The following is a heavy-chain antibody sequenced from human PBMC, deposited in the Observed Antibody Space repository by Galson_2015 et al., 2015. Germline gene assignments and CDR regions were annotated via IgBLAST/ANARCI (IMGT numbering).Heavy chain of an antibody. V-gene: IGHV4-4*08. CDR1: GGSFSNYY. Sequence: ETLSLTCSVSGGSFSNYYWSWIRQPPGKGLEWLGHISNSGTSNYNPSLKSRAPISFDTSQNQFFLKLSSVTAADTAVYFCAGFYGSGSHTWFDPWGQGTLVTVSS. CDR2: ISNSGTS. CDR3: AGFYGSGSHTWFDP. D-gene: IGHD3-10*01. J-gene: IGHJ5*02.